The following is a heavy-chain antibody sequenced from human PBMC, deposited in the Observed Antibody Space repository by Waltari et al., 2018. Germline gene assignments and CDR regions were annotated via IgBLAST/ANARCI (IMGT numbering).Heavy chain of an antibody. CDR2: IIPILGIA. V-gene: IGHV1-69*10. D-gene: IGHD6-13*01. CDR3: ARDGAAAGRVDY. CDR1: GGTFSXYA. J-gene: IGHJ4*02. Sequence: QVXLVQSGAEVKKPGSSGKVSCKASGGTFSXYAISWVRQAPGQGLEWMGGIIPILGIANYAQKFQXRVTITAXKSTSTAYMELSSLRSEXTAVYYCARDGAAAGRVDYWGQGTXVXVSS.